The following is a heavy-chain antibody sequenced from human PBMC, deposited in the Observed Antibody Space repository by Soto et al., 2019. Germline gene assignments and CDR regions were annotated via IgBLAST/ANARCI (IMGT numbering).Heavy chain of an antibody. D-gene: IGHD3-10*01. CDR1: GFTFSSYG. J-gene: IGHJ4*02. Sequence: GGSLRLSCAASGFTFSSYGMHWVRQAPGKGLEWVAVIWYDGSNKYYADSVKGRFTISRDNSKNTLYLQMNSLRAEDTAVYYCAREYYYGSGSIGYFDYWGQGTLVTVSS. CDR3: AREYYYGSGSIGYFDY. CDR2: IWYDGSNK. V-gene: IGHV3-33*01.